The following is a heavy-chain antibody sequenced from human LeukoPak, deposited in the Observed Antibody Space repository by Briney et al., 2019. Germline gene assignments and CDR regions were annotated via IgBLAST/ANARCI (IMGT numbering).Heavy chain of an antibody. CDR1: GGSISSGSYY. J-gene: IGHJ3*02. D-gene: IGHD3-9*01. V-gene: IGHV4-61*02. CDR3: ARFTEGGVFDRRAFDI. Sequence: SETLSLTCTVSGGSISSGSYYWSWIRQPAGKGLEWIGRIYTSGSTNYNPSLKSRVTISVDTSKNQFSLKLSSVTAADTAVYYCARFTEGGVFDRRAFDIWGQGTMVTVSS. CDR2: IYTSGST.